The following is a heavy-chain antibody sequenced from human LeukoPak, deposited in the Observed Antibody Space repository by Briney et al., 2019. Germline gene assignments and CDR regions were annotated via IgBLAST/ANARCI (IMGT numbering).Heavy chain of an antibody. CDR1: GFPFSSYW. D-gene: IGHD1-1*01. Sequence: GGSLRLSCAASGFPFSSYWMSWVRQAPGKGLEWVANMNQDGSEKYYVDSVRGRFAISRDNAKNSLYLQMSSLRAEDTAVYYCARDPPRRWVGHNWNDETDADCWGQGTLVTVSS. CDR3: ARDPPRRWVGHNWNDETDADC. CDR2: MNQDGSEK. V-gene: IGHV3-7*05. J-gene: IGHJ4*02.